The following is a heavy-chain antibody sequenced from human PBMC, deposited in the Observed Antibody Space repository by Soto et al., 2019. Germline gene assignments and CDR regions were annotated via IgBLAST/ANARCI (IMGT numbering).Heavy chain of an antibody. CDR3: PREERVSATPVVDAFEM. CDR1: GGSISSGRYY. J-gene: IGHJ3*02. D-gene: IGHD2-15*01. CDR2: MSHSGGT. Sequence: QVQLQHWDAGLLKPSETPSLTCAGYGGSISSGRYYWSWIRQPPGMGLEGIGEMSHSGGTQLNPFRRRRVTRSLDTPKNQFSLKMRWETVADTALYYCPREERVSATPVVDAFEMWGPGGMVTVS. V-gene: IGHV4-34*01.